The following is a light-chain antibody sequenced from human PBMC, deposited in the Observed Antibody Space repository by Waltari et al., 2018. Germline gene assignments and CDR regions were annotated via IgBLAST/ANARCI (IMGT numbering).Light chain of an antibody. CDR1: QNIYTY. J-gene: IGKJ4*01. CDR3: QQRVNWPSLT. CDR2: DAS. V-gene: IGKV3-11*01. Sequence: EIVLTQSPATLSLSAGARATLSCRASQNIYTYLAWYQQKPGQAPRLLIHDASIRATGTPARFSGSGSGTDFTLTISSLEPEDFAVYYCQQRVNWPSLTFGGGTRVEIK.